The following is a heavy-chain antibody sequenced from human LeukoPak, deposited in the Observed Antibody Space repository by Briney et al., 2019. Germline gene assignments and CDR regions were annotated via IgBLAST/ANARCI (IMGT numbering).Heavy chain of an antibody. D-gene: IGHD3-3*01. CDR2: IYYSGST. J-gene: IGHJ6*03. V-gene: IGHV4-59*02. CDR3: ARAATERYDFWSGYADYYYYYYMDV. CDR1: GFSVSNNY. Sequence: GSLRLSCAASGFSVSNNYMSWIRQPPGKGLEWIGYIYYSGSTNYNPSLKSRVTISVDTSKNQFSLKLSSVTAADTAVYYCARAATERYDFWSGYADYYYYYYMDVWGKGTTVTVSS.